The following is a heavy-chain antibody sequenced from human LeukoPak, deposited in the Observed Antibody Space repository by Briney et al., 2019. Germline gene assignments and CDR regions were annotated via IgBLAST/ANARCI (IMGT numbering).Heavy chain of an antibody. CDR2: ISGSGGST. CDR1: GFTFSSYA. D-gene: IGHD2-15*01. J-gene: IGHJ5*02. CDR3: ARDATYCAGGSCSRFDP. V-gene: IGHV3-23*01. Sequence: GGSLRLSCAASGFTFSSYAMSWVRQAPGKGLEWVSAISGSGGSTYYADSVKGRFTISRDNSKNTLYLQMNSLRAEDTALYYCARDATYCAGGSCSRFDPWGQGTLVTVSS.